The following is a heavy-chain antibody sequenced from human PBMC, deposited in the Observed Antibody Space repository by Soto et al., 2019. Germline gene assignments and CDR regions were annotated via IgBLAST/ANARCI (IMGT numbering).Heavy chain of an antibody. Sequence: QVQLQESGPGLVKPSQTLSLTCTVSGGSISSGGYYWSWIRQHPGKGLEWIGYIYYSGRTYYNPSLERRVTLSVDTSKNQFSLKLSSVTAADTAVYYCARTSYDSSGTAADPWGQGTLVTVSS. D-gene: IGHD3-22*01. CDR1: GGSISSGGYY. CDR3: ARTSYDSSGTAADP. V-gene: IGHV4-31*03. J-gene: IGHJ5*02. CDR2: IYYSGRT.